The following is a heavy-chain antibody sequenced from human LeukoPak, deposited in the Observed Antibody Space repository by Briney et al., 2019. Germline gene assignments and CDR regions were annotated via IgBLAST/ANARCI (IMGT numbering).Heavy chain of an antibody. V-gene: IGHV4-59*01. CDR2: ISYSGST. J-gene: IGHJ4*02. Sequence: SGTLSLTCTVSGGSISSDYWSWIRQPPGKGLEWIGYISYSGSTNYNPSLKSRVTISVDTSKNQFSLKLSSVTAADTAVYYCAGCIAVAGSAIDYWGQGTLVTVSS. D-gene: IGHD6-19*01. CDR1: GGSISSDY. CDR3: AGCIAVAGSAIDY.